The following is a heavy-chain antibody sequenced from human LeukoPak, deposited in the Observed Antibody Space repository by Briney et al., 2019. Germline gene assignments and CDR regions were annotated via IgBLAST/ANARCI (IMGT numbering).Heavy chain of an antibody. V-gene: IGHV1-69*05. J-gene: IGHJ4*02. CDR3: ARARDIVVVPAARPVGFGY. Sequence: GASVKVSCKASGGTFSSYAISWVRQAPGQGLEWMGGIIPIFGTANYAQKFQGRVTITTDESTSTAYMELSSLRSEDTAVYYCARARDIVVVPAARPVGFGYWGQGTLVTVSS. CDR1: GGTFSSYA. CDR2: IIPIFGTA. D-gene: IGHD2-2*01.